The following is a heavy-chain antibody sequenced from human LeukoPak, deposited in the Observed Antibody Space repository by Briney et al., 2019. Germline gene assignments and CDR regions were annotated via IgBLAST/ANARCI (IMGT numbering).Heavy chain of an antibody. V-gene: IGHV5-51*01. CDR1: GYSFTNYW. J-gene: IGHJ6*03. D-gene: IGHD6-19*01. Sequence: GESLKISCKGSGYSFTNYWIGWVRQMPGKGLEWMGIIYPGDSDTRYSPSFQGQVTISADKSISTAYLQWSSLKASDTAMYYCARQESGSDYYMDVWGKGTTVTVSS. CDR3: ARQESGSDYYMDV. CDR2: IYPGDSDT.